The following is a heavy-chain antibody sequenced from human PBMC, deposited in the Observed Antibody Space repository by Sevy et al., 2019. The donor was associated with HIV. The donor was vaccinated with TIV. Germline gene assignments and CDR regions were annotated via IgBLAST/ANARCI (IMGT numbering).Heavy chain of an antibody. D-gene: IGHD2-21*01. CDR2: IGTLGDT. V-gene: IGHV3-13*01. CDR1: GFSFSDSD. J-gene: IGHJ4*02. Sequence: GGYLRLSCAGYGFSFSDSDMHWVRHPTGKSLEWISSIGTLGDTFYADSVKGRFTISRDNAKSSLYLQMSNLRAGDTALYYCVRGLQTHCDRTACPLDHWGQGTLVIVSS. CDR3: VRGLQTHCDRTACPLDH.